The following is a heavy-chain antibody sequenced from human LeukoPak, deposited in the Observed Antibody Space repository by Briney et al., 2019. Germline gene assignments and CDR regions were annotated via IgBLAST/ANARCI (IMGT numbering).Heavy chain of an antibody. Sequence: HPGGSLRLSCTAFGFIFYTFSMHWVRQIPGKGLEWVAVISNDESKIYYAGSVKGRFTISRDNSRSTLYLQMDSLRPDDTAVYYCARSNVPSKWWAYAMDVWGQGTMVTVSS. V-gene: IGHV3-30-3*01. D-gene: IGHD2-8*01. J-gene: IGHJ6*02. CDR3: ARSNVPSKWWAYAMDV. CDR2: ISNDESKI. CDR1: GFIFYTFS.